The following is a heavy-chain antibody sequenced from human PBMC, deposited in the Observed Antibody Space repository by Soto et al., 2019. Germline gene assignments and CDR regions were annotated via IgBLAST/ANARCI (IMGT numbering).Heavy chain of an antibody. CDR1: GSTFSNDW. CDR2: INSDGSST. CDR3: ARDRSYSLDV. V-gene: IGHV3-74*01. J-gene: IGHJ6*02. Sequence: EVQLVESGGGLLQPGGSLRLSCAVSGSTFSNDWMHWVRQAPGKGLVWVSHINSDGSSTNYADFVKGRFTIARDNAKNPVYMQMNSLRADDTAVYYCARDRSYSLDVWGQGTTVTVSS.